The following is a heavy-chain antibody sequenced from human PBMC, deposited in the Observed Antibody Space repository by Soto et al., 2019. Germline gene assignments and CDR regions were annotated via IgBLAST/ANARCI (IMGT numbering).Heavy chain of an antibody. CDR3: XRXXXXXXXXXXXXXMDV. J-gene: IGHJ6*02. Sequence: QVQVVESGGGLVKPGGSLRVSCAASGFTSSDYYISWIRQAPGKGLEWVSYISSSSIYTNYADSVKGRFTISRDNARNSLYLQMNSLXAXXXXVXXXXRXXXXXXXXXXXXXMDVWGQGTTVTVSS. V-gene: IGHV3-11*05. CDR2: ISSSSIYT. CDR1: GFTSSDYY.